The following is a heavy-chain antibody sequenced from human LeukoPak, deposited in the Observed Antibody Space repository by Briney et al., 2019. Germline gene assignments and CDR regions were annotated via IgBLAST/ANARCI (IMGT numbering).Heavy chain of an antibody. Sequence: PGRPLRLSCAASGFTFDDYAMHWVRQAPGKGLEWVSGISWNSGSIGYADSVKGRFTISRDNAKNSLYLQMNSLRAEDTALYYCAKDLGVVVIQDAFDIWGQGTMVTVSS. CDR1: GFTFDDYA. V-gene: IGHV3-9*01. CDR3: AKDLGVVVIQDAFDI. CDR2: ISWNSGSI. D-gene: IGHD3-22*01. J-gene: IGHJ3*02.